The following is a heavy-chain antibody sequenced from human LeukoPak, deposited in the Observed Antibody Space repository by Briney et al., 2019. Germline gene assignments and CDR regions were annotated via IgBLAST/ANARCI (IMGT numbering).Heavy chain of an antibody. D-gene: IGHD6-13*01. J-gene: IGHJ6*02. CDR3: AKGLAAALYYYYGMDV. Sequence: GGSLRLSCAASGFTFSSYAMSWVRQAPGKGPEWVSAISGSGGSTYYADSVKGRFTISRDNSKNTLYLQMNSLRAEDTAVYYCAKGLAAALYYYYGMDVWGQGTTVTVSS. V-gene: IGHV3-23*01. CDR2: ISGSGGST. CDR1: GFTFSSYA.